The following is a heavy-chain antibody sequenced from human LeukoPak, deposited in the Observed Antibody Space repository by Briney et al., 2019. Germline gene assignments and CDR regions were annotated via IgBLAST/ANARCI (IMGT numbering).Heavy chain of an antibody. J-gene: IGHJ4*02. CDR2: ISGTGDST. CDR1: GFTFSSYG. V-gene: IGHV3-23*01. Sequence: QPGGSLRLSCAASGFTFSSYGMSWVRQAPGKGLEWVSAISGTGDSTNYADSVKGRFTISRDNSKNTVYLQMNSLRAEDTAVYYCAQGKDFDYWGQGTLVTVSS. CDR3: AQGKDFDY.